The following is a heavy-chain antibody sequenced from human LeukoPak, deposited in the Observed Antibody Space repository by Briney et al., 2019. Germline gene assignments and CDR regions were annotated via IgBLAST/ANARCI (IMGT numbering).Heavy chain of an antibody. CDR3: ARDLNYDSSGYPGN. D-gene: IGHD3-22*01. CDR2: ISSSSSYV. CDR1: GFTFSSYS. V-gene: IGHV3-21*01. J-gene: IGHJ4*02. Sequence: GGSLRLSCAASGFTFSSYSMNWVRQAPGKGLEWVSSISSSSSYVYYADSVKGRFTISRDNAKNSLYLQMNSLRAEDTAVYYCARDLNYDSSGYPGNWGQGTLVTVSS.